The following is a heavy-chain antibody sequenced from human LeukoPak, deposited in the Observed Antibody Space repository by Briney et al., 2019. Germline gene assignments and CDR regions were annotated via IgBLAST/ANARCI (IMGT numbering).Heavy chain of an antibody. D-gene: IGHD6-6*01. CDR1: GGSFSGYY. CDR3: ARGKRPYYYYYMDV. Sequence: PSETLSLTCAVYGGSFSGYYWSWIRQPPGKGLEWIGEINHSGSTNYNPSLKSRVTISVDTSKNQFSLKLSSVTAADTAVYYCARGKRPYYYYYMDVRGKGTTVTVSS. J-gene: IGHJ6*03. CDR2: INHSGST. V-gene: IGHV4-34*01.